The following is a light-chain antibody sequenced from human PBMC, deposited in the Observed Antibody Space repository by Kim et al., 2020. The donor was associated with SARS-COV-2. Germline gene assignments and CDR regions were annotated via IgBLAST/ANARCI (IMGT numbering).Light chain of an antibody. CDR3: STWDNSLSAWV. V-gene: IGLV10-54*04. J-gene: IGLJ3*02. CDR2: RNN. CDR1: SNNVGNEG. Sequence: QTATRTCTGNSNNVGNEGAAWLQQHQGHPPKLLSYRNNNRPSGISDRFSASRSGNTASLTITGLQPEDEADYYCSTWDNSLSAWVFGGGTKLTVL.